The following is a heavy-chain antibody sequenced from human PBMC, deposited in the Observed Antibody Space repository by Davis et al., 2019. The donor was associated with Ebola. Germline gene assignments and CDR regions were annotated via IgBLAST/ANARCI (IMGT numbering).Heavy chain of an antibody. D-gene: IGHD5-24*01. CDR2: IYYTGSA. CDR1: GGSISNYY. J-gene: IGHJ4*02. V-gene: IGHV4-59*01. Sequence: PSETLSLTCTVSGGSISNYYWTWIRQPPGKGLEWIAHIYYTGSASYNPSLKSRVTISVDTSKNQFSLKLRSVTAADTAVYYCARKDGYTLDYWGQGTPVTVSS. CDR3: ARKDGYTLDY.